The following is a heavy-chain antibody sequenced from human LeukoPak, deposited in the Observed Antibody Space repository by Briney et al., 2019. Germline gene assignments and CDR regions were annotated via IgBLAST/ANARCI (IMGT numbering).Heavy chain of an antibody. V-gene: IGHV3-30-3*01. CDR1: GFTFSSYA. Sequence: HPGGSLRLSCAASGFTFSSYAMHWVRQAPGKGLEWVAVISYDGSNKYYADSVKGRFTISRDNSKNTLYLQMNSLRAEDTAVYYCARDFYYCSSTSCYHNYYYYGMDVWGQGTTVTVSS. CDR2: ISYDGSNK. CDR3: ARDFYYCSSTSCYHNYYYYGMDV. J-gene: IGHJ6*02. D-gene: IGHD2-2*01.